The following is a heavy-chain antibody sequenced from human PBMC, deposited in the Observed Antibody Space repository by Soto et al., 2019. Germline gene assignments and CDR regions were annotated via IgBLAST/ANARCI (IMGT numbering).Heavy chain of an antibody. J-gene: IGHJ4*02. Sequence: SETLSLTCAISGAPITWGDYSWNWIRQPPGKGLEWIGYIYYSGSTNYNPSLKSRVTISVDTSKNQFSLKLSSVTAADTAVYYCARVGIYDSSGYLDYWGQGTLVTVSS. CDR2: IYYSGST. CDR1: GAPITWGDYS. CDR3: ARVGIYDSSGYLDY. D-gene: IGHD3-22*01. V-gene: IGHV4-61*08.